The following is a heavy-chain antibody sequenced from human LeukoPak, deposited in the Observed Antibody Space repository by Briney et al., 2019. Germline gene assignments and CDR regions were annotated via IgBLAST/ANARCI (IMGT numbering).Heavy chain of an antibody. V-gene: IGHV1-8*01. D-gene: IGHD3-22*01. CDR2: MNPNSGNT. J-gene: IGHJ5*02. Sequence: GASVKVSCTASGYTFTSYDINWVRQATGQGLEWMGWMNPNSGNTGYAQKFQGRVTMTRNTSISTAYMELSSLRSEDTAVYYCARGGNYYDSSGSGLFDPWGQGTLVTVSS. CDR1: GYTFTSYD. CDR3: ARGGNYYDSSGSGLFDP.